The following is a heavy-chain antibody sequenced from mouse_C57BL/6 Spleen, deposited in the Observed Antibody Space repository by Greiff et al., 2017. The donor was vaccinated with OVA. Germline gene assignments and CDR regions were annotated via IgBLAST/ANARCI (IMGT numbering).Heavy chain of an antibody. D-gene: IGHD1-1*01. J-gene: IGHJ4*01. Sequence: QVQLQQPGAELVMPGASVKLSCKASGYTFTSYWMHWVKQRPGHGLEWIGEIDPSDSYTNYNQKFKGKSTLTVDKSSSTAYMQLSSLTSEDSAVYYCARRGVTTVVATDYYAMDYWGQGTSVTVSS. V-gene: IGHV1-69*01. CDR1: GYTFTSYW. CDR2: IDPSDSYT. CDR3: ARRGVTTVVATDYYAMDY.